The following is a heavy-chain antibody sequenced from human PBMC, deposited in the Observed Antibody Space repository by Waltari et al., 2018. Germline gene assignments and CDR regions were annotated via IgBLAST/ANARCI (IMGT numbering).Heavy chain of an antibody. J-gene: IGHJ6*02. CDR2: VNHSGST. V-gene: IGHV4-34*01. Sequence: QVQLQEWGAGLLKPSETLSLTCAVYGGSFSGYYWTWIRQPPGKGLEWIGEVNHSGSTNYNPSLDSRLTISVDTSKTQFSLRLTSVTAADTAAYYCARGRRNYDILTGYPPRPYYFYGMDVWGLGTTVTVSS. CDR3: ARGRRNYDILTGYPPRPYYFYGMDV. D-gene: IGHD3-9*01. CDR1: GGSFSGYY.